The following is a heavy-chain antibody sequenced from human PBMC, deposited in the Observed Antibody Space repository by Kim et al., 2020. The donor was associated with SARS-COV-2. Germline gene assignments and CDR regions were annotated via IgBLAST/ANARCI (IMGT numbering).Heavy chain of an antibody. J-gene: IGHJ5*02. Sequence: SETLSLTCTVSGGSISSYYWSWIRQPPGKGLEWIGYIYYSGSTNYNPSLKSRVTISVDTSKNQFSLKLSSVTAADTAVYYCARDRMGMKFYNWFDPWGQG. CDR2: IYYSGST. CDR3: ARDRMGMKFYNWFDP. D-gene: IGHD7-27*01. V-gene: IGHV4-59*13. CDR1: GGSISSYY.